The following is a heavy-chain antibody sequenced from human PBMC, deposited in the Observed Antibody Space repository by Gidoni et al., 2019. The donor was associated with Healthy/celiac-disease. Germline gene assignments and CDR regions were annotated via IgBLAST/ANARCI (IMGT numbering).Heavy chain of an antibody. V-gene: IGHV3-15*01. CDR1: GFTFSNAW. D-gene: IGHD6-19*01. CDR2: IKSKTDGGTT. Sequence: EVQLVESGGGLVKPGGSLRLSCAASGFTFSNAWMSWVRQAPGKGLEWVGRIKSKTDGGTTDYAAPVKGRFTISRDDSKNTLYLQMNSLKTEDTAVYYCTTAPPQWLVKDYWGQGTLVTVSS. CDR3: TTAPPQWLVKDY. J-gene: IGHJ4*02.